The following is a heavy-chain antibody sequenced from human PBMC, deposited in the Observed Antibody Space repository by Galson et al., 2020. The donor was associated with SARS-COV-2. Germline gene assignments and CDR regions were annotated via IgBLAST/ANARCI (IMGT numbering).Heavy chain of an antibody. D-gene: IGHD3-9*01. CDR1: GFSLSNARMG. J-gene: IGHJ5*02. CDR2: IFSHDEK. V-gene: IGHV2-26*01. CDR3: ARIRYFCWLLAGVGVAP. Sequence: KMSGPTLVQPTETLTLTCTVPGFSLSNARMGVSWIRHPPGKALEWLAHIFSHDEKSYRTPLKSRLTISTDTAKSQVVLTMTNMDPVDTATYYCARIRYFCWLLAGVGVAPWGQGTLVAVSS.